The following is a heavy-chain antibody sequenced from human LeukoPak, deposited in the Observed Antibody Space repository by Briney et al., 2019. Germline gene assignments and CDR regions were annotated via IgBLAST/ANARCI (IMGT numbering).Heavy chain of an antibody. J-gene: IGHJ5*01. CDR3: ARGHSDGNSEWFDS. Sequence: SETLSLTCTVSGGSISSYYWNWIRQPPGKGLEWIGYIYYSGTTNYNPSLKSRVTISVDTSKNQFSLKLSSVTAADTAVYYCARGHSDGNSEWFDSWGQGTPVTVSS. D-gene: IGHD4-23*01. CDR2: IYYSGTT. CDR1: GGSISSYY. V-gene: IGHV4-59*12.